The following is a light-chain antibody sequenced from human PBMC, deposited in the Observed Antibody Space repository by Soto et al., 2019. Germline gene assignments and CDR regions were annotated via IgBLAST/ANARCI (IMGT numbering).Light chain of an antibody. CDR1: QSVSSSY. Sequence: EIVLTQSPGTLSLSPGERATLSCRASQSVSSSYLAWYQQKPGQAPRLLIHGASSRATGIPDRFSGSRSGTDFTLTISRLEPEDFAVYYCQQYDSSPRTFGQGTKV. V-gene: IGKV3-20*01. CDR2: GAS. CDR3: QQYDSSPRT. J-gene: IGKJ1*01.